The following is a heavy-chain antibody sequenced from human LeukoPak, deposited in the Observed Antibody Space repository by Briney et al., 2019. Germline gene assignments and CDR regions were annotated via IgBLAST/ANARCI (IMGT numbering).Heavy chain of an antibody. CDR2: FSGSGDDT. V-gene: IGHV3-23*01. CDR3: AKRGSTAYSTPHFDV. CDR1: GLTFSNYR. J-gene: IGHJ4*02. Sequence: GGSLRLSCGASGLTFSNYRMRWVPQAPGKGLEWVSGFSGSGDDTPHAGSVKGRFTISRDNSKNTLYLQMNNLRAEDTAVYYCAKRGSTAYSTPHFDVWGQGALVTVSS. D-gene: IGHD2-2*01.